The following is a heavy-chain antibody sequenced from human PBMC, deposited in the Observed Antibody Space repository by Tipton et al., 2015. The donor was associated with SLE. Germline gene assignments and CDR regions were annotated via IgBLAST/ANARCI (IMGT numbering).Heavy chain of an antibody. J-gene: IGHJ3*02. CDR2: ISWNSGTI. CDR3: AATRESSGFYPLAGGGFEI. CDR1: GFTFDDYA. D-gene: IGHD3-22*01. Sequence: RSLRLSCAASGFTFDDYAMHWVRQAPGKGLEWVSGISWNSGTIDYADSVKGRFTISRDNAKNSLYLQMKSLRPEDTALYYCAATRESSGFYPLAGGGFEIWGQGTLVTASS. V-gene: IGHV3-9*01.